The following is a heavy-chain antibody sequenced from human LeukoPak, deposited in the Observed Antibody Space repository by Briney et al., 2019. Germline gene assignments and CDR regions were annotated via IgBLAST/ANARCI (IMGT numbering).Heavy chain of an antibody. V-gene: IGHV4-59*01. J-gene: IGHJ3*02. CDR3: ARWDGKGRLGYAFDI. CDR2: IYYSGST. D-gene: IGHD6-25*01. Sequence: SETLSLTCTVSGGSISSYYWSWIRQPPGKGLEWIGYIYYSGSTNYNPSLKSRVTISVDTSKNQFSLKLSSVTAADTAVYYCARWDGKGRLGYAFDIWGQGTMVTVSS. CDR1: GGSISSYY.